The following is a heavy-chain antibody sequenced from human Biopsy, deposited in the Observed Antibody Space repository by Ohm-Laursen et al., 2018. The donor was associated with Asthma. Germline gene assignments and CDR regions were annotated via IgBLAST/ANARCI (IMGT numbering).Heavy chain of an antibody. Sequence: GASVKVSCNASGYNFISFAIHWVRQAPGQRLEWMGWVNTGNGDTEYSQKFQGGVTITRDTSASTAYMELRSLRSEDTATYYCARTYYDFLTGQVKDVFGVWGQGTMVTVSS. CDR1: GYNFISFA. D-gene: IGHD3-9*01. CDR2: VNTGNGDT. V-gene: IGHV1-3*04. CDR3: ARTYYDFLTGQVKDVFGV. J-gene: IGHJ3*01.